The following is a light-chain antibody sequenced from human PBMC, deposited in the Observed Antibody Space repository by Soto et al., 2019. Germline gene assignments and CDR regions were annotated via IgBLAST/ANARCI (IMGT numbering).Light chain of an antibody. V-gene: IGLV2-14*01. CDR3: SSYTSSSTLV. Sequence: QSVLTQPASVSGSLGQSITISCTGTSSDVGGYNYFSWYQQHPGKAPKLMIYEVSNRPSGVSSRFSGSKSGNTASLTISGIQAVDEADYYCSSYTSSSTLVFGGGTKLTVL. J-gene: IGLJ2*01. CDR1: SSDVGGYNY. CDR2: EVS.